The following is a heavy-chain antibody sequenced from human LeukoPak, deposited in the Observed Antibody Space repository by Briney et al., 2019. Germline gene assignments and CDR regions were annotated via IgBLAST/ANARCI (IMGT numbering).Heavy chain of an antibody. Sequence: GGSRRLSCAASGFTFSSYAMHWIRQAPGKGLEWVAVISYDGSNKYYADSVKGRFTISRDNSKNTLYLQMNSLGAEDTAVYYCASEIIFGSFDYWGQGTLVTVSS. CDR3: ASEIIFGSFDY. D-gene: IGHD3-3*01. CDR1: GFTFSSYA. CDR2: ISYDGSNK. V-gene: IGHV3-30*04. J-gene: IGHJ4*02.